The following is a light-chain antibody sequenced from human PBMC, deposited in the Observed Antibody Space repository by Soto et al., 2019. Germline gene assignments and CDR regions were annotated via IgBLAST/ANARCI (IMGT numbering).Light chain of an antibody. CDR2: EVS. CDR1: SSDVGGYNY. Sequence: QSALTQPPSASGSPGQSVTISCTGTSSDVGGYNYVSWYQQHPGKAPKVMIYEVSRRPSGVPDRFSGSKSGNTASLTVSGLQAEAEADYYCSSYAGTNILYVFGTGTKLTVL. V-gene: IGLV2-8*01. J-gene: IGLJ1*01. CDR3: SSYAGTNILYV.